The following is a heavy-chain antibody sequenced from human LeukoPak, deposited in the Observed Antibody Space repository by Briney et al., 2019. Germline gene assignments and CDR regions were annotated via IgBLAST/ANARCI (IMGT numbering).Heavy chain of an antibody. V-gene: IGHV3-53*01. Sequence: PGGSLRLSCAASGFTVSSNYMSWVRQAPGKGLEWVSVIYSGGSTYYADSVKGRFTISRDNSKNTLYLQMNSLRAEDTAVYYCARDRGSRSGWGNFDYWGQGTLVTVSS. J-gene: IGHJ4*02. CDR3: ARDRGSRSGWGNFDY. D-gene: IGHD6-19*01. CDR2: IYSGGST. CDR1: GFTVSSNY.